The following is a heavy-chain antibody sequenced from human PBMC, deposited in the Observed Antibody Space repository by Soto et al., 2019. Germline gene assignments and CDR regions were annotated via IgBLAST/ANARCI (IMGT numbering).Heavy chain of an antibody. J-gene: IGHJ6*02. CDR3: ASRSYAMDV. CDR2: IFHNGNT. Sequence: QVQLQESGPGLVKPSGALSLTCAVSGGSISSSNWWSWVSQPPGKGLEWIGEIFHNGNTYSNPSLTCRVTMSVDKSKNHFSLTLNPVTTADTAVYYCASRSYAMDVWGQGTTVTVSS. V-gene: IGHV4-4*02. CDR1: GGSISSSNW.